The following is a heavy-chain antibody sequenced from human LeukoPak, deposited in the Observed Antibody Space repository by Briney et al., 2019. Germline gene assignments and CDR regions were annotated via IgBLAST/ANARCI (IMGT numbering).Heavy chain of an antibody. CDR1: GYSISSGYY. V-gene: IGHV4-38-2*02. CDR2: IYHSGST. J-gene: IGHJ6*03. CDR3: ASTYYVFWSGPRAHYYYYMDV. Sequence: SETLSLTCTVSGYSISSGYYWGWIRQPPAKGLEWIGSIYHSGSTYYNPSLKSRVTISVDTSKNQFSLKLSSVTAADTAVYYRASTYYVFWSGPRAHYYYYMDVWGKGTTVTVSS. D-gene: IGHD3-3*01.